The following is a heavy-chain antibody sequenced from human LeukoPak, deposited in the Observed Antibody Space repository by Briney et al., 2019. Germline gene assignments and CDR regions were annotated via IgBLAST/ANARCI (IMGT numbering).Heavy chain of an antibody. J-gene: IGHJ4*02. CDR3: ARYGITIVRGGKYCFDS. CDR2: IHYSGST. Sequence: SETLSLTCTVSGGSISGYFGSWIRQPPGKGLEWIGYIHYSGSTNYNPSLNSRVTISVDTSKNQFSLRLSSVSAADTAVYYCARYGITIVRGGKYCFDSWGQGNLVTVSS. CDR1: GGSISGYF. D-gene: IGHD3-10*01. V-gene: IGHV4-59*08.